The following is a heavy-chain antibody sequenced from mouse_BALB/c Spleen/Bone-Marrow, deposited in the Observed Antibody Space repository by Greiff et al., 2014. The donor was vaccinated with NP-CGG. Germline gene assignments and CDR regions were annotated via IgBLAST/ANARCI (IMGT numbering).Heavy chain of an antibody. J-gene: IGHJ3*01. V-gene: IGHV1S137*01. CDR3: ARGGSTMITTSTY. CDR2: ISTYYGDA. Sequence: VQLQQSVAELVRPGVSVKISCKGSGYTFTDYAMHWVKQSHAKSLEWIGVISTYYGDASYNQKFKGKATMTVDKSSSTAYMELARLTSEDSAIYYCARGGSTMITTSTYWGQGTPVTVSA. D-gene: IGHD2-4*01. CDR1: GYTFTDYA.